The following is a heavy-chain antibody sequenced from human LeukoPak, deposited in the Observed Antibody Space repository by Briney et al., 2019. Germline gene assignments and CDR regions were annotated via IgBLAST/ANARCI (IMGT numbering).Heavy chain of an antibody. CDR3: ARDGYSFGHDFDY. CDR1: GFTFSSYS. V-gene: IGHV3-48*01. CDR2: ISSSSSTI. Sequence: GGSLRLSCAASGFTFSSYSMNWVRQAPGKGLEWVSYISSSSSTIYYADSVKGRFTISRDNAKNSLYLQMNSLRAEDTAVYYCARDGYSFGHDFDYWGQGTLVTVSS. D-gene: IGHD5-18*01. J-gene: IGHJ4*02.